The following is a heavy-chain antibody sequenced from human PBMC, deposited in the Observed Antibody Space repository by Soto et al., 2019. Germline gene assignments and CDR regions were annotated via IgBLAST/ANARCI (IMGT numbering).Heavy chain of an antibody. V-gene: IGHV3-9*01. CDR3: AKDRYCSGGSCFYYYGMDV. CDR2: VSWNSGSI. CDR1: GFTFDDYA. Sequence: PGGSLRLSCAASGFTFDDYAMHWVRQAPGKGLEWVSGVSWNSGSIGYADSVKGRFTISRDNAKNSLYLQMNSLRAEDTALYYCAKDRYCSGGSCFYYYGMDVWGQGTTVTVS. D-gene: IGHD2-15*01. J-gene: IGHJ6*02.